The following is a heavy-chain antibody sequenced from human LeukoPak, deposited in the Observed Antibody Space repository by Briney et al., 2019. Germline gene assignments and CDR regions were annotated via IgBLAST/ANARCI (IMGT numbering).Heavy chain of an antibody. D-gene: IGHD3-3*01. V-gene: IGHV3-30-3*01. Sequence: PGGSLRLSCVGSGFTFSYHAAHWARQAPGKGLEWVAVMSYDGSNKYYASSVKGRFTISRDNSKNTLYLQMNSLRGEDTAVYYCARGMDDFWSGPRDWGQGTLVTVSS. J-gene: IGHJ4*02. CDR2: MSYDGSNK. CDR3: ARGMDDFWSGPRD. CDR1: GFTFSYHA.